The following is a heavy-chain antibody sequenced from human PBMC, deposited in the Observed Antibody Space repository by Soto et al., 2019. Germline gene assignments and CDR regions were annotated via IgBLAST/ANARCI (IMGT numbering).Heavy chain of an antibody. D-gene: IGHD5-18*01. CDR2: ISGIGGST. V-gene: IGHV3-23*01. Sequence: PGGSLRLSCAASGFTFSSYAMSWVRQAPGRGLECVSAISGIGGSTYYADSVKGRFTISRDNSKNTLYLQMNSLRAEDTAVYYCGSLGGYSYGYLDYWGQGTLVTVSS. CDR1: GFTFSSYA. J-gene: IGHJ4*02. CDR3: GSLGGYSYGYLDY.